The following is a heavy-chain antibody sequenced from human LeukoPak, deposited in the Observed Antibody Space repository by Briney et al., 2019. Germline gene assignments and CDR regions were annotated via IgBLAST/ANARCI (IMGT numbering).Heavy chain of an antibody. V-gene: IGHV3-23*01. D-gene: IGHD3-10*01. J-gene: IGHJ4*02. CDR1: GFTFITYA. Sequence: PGGSLRLSCAASGFTFITYAMTWVRQAPGKGLEWASTISGSAGSTYYADSVKGRFTISRDNSKNTLYLQIDSLRAEDTAMYYCAKGGSYYYFDYWGQGTLVTVS. CDR3: AKGGSYYYFDY. CDR2: ISGSAGST.